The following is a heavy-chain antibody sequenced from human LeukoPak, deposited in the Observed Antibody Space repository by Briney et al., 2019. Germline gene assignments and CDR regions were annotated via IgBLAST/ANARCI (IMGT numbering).Heavy chain of an antibody. CDR3: AKDPQRYCSSTSCYKVSTPLTFDI. Sequence: GGSLRLSCAASGFTFSSYAMSWVRQAPGKGLEWVSAISGSGGSTYYADSVKGRFTISRDNSKNTLYLQMNSLRAEDTAVYYCAKDPQRYCSSTSCYKVSTPLTFDIWGQGTMVTVSS. D-gene: IGHD2-2*02. V-gene: IGHV3-23*01. CDR1: GFTFSSYA. CDR2: ISGSGGST. J-gene: IGHJ3*02.